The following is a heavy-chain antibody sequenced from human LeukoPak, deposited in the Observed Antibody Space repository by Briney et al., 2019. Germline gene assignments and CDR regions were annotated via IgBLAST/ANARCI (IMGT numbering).Heavy chain of an antibody. CDR2: MNPNSGNT. D-gene: IGHD3-10*01. CDR1: GYTFTSYD. Sequence: ASVKVSCKASGYTFTSYDINWVRQATGQGLGWMGWMNPNSGNTGYAQKFQGRVTMTRNTSISTAYMELSSLRSEDTAVYYCARLLWFGENVGYYYYMDVWGKGTTVTVSS. CDR3: ARLLWFGENVGYYYYMDV. J-gene: IGHJ6*03. V-gene: IGHV1-8*01.